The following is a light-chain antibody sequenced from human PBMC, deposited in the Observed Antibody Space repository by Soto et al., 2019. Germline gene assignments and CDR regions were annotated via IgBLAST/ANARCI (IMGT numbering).Light chain of an antibody. CDR3: QSYDSSLSGSVV. CDR2: GNS. Sequence: QSVLTQPPSVSGAPGQRVTISCTGSSSNIGAGYDVHWYKQLPGTAPKLLIYGNSNRPSGVPDRFSGSKSGTSASLAITGLQAEDEADYHCQSYDSSLSGSVVFGGGTQLTVL. CDR1: SSNIGAGYD. J-gene: IGLJ2*01. V-gene: IGLV1-40*01.